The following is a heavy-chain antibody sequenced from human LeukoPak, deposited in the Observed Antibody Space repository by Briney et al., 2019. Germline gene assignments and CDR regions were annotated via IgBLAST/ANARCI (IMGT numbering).Heavy chain of an antibody. CDR1: GGSISSGGYY. Sequence: SQTLSLTCTVSGGSISSGGYYWSWIRQHPGKGLEWIGYIHYSGSTYYNPSLKSRITISVDTSKNQFSLKLSSVTAADTAVYFCARRVPGGFVDSWGQGTLVTV. J-gene: IGHJ4*02. D-gene: IGHD2-8*02. CDR3: ARRVPGGFVDS. V-gene: IGHV4-31*03. CDR2: IHYSGST.